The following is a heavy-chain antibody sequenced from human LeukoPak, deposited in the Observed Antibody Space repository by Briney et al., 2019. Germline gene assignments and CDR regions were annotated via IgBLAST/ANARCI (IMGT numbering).Heavy chain of an antibody. J-gene: IGHJ3*02. Sequence: ASVKVSCKASGYTFTGYYMHWVRQAPGQGLEWMGWINPNSGGTNYAQKFQGRVTMTRDTSISTAYMELSRLRSDDTAVYYCAREDSTIDAFDIWGQGTMVTVSS. CDR2: INPNSGGT. V-gene: IGHV1-2*02. CDR1: GYTFTGYY. CDR3: AREDSTIDAFDI. D-gene: IGHD3-9*01.